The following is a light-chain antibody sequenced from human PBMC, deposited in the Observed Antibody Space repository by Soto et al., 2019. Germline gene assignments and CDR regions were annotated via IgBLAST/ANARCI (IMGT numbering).Light chain of an antibody. CDR2: GAS. CDR1: HSVSSS. Sequence: EVVMTQSPATLSVSPGERATLSCRASHSVSSSLAWYQQKPGQAPRLLISGASTRAAGIPDRFSGSGSGTDFTLTISRLAPEDFAVYYCQQYGSFITFGQGTRLEIK. V-gene: IGKV3-20*01. CDR3: QQYGSFIT. J-gene: IGKJ5*01.